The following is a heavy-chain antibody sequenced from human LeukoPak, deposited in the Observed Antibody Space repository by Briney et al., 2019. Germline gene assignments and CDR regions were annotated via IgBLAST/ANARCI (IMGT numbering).Heavy chain of an antibody. CDR2: ISGSGGNT. Sequence: GGFLRLSCAASGFTFSSYGMSWVRRAPGKGPEWVSGISGSGGNTYCADSVKGRFTISRDNSQNTLYLQMNTLRAEDTAVYYCAKVVSGYHFDYWGQGTLVTVSS. D-gene: IGHD5-12*01. J-gene: IGHJ4*02. CDR3: AKVVSGYHFDY. V-gene: IGHV3-23*01. CDR1: GFTFSSYG.